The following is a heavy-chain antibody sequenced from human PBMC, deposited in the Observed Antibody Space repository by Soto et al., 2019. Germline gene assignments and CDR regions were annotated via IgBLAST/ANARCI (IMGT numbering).Heavy chain of an antibody. CDR3: TTGFEY. J-gene: IGHJ4*02. Sequence: EVQLVQSGGGSVQPGGSLRLSCAASGFTFTNYWMHWVRQVPGKGLVWVSRIDGVGTGTSYSDSVRGRFTISRDNAENMVYLQMNRPRAEDKGVYYFTTGFEYWGQGTLVTVSS. V-gene: IGHV3-74*01. CDR1: GFTFTNYW. CDR2: IDGVGTGT.